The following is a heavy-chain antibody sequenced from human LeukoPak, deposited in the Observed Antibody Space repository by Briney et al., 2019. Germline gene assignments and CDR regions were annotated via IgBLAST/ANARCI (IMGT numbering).Heavy chain of an antibody. Sequence: ASVKVSCKASGYTFINYYMHWVRQAPGQGLEWMGIINPSGGSTSYAQKFQGRVTMTRDTSTSTVYMELSSLRSEDTAVYYCARESRITMVRGVIRKADALDFWGQGTMVTVSS. D-gene: IGHD3-10*01. CDR1: GYTFINYY. J-gene: IGHJ3*01. CDR3: ARESRITMVRGVIRKADALDF. V-gene: IGHV1-46*01. CDR2: INPSGGST.